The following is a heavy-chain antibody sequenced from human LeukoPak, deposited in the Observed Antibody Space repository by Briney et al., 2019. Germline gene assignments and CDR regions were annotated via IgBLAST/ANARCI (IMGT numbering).Heavy chain of an antibody. CDR3: ARIVGSTSWFDT. CDR2: IYYSGRT. V-gene: IGHV4-31*03. J-gene: IGHJ5*02. Sequence: SETLSLSCTVSGDSISSHNHFWSWVRQVPGKGLEWIGYIYYSGRTNNNPSLDSRLTISVDTSENQFSLKLTSVTVADTALYYCARIVGSTSWFDTWGQGILVTVSS. CDR1: GDSISSHNHF. D-gene: IGHD2/OR15-2a*01.